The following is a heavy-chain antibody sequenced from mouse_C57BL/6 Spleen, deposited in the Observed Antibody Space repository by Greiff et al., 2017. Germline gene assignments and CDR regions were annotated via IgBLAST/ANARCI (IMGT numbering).Heavy chain of an antibody. D-gene: IGHD2-2*01. J-gene: IGHJ2*01. CDR1: GYAFSSYW. CDR2: IYPGDGDT. Sequence: QVQLQQSGAELVKPGASVKISCKASGYAFSSYWMNWVKQRPGKGLEWIGQIYPGDGDTNYNGKFKGKATLTADKSSSTAYMQLSSLTSEDSAVYFCARSNYYGSYFDYWGQGTTLTVSA. CDR3: ARSNYYGSYFDY. V-gene: IGHV1-80*01.